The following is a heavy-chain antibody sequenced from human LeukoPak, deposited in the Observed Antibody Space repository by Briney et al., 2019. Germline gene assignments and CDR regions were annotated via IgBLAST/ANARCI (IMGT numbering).Heavy chain of an antibody. CDR1: GGSISSSNW. D-gene: IGHD2-21*02. J-gene: IGHJ4*02. CDR2: IYHSGST. V-gene: IGHV4-4*02. CDR3: ARGPPYIVVVTAIGFFDY. Sequence: SGTLSLTCAVSGGSISSSNWWSWVRQPPGKGLEWIGEIYHSGSTNYNPSLKSRVTISVDKSKNQFSLKLSSVTAADTAVYYCARGPPYIVVVTAIGFFDYWGQGTLVTVSS.